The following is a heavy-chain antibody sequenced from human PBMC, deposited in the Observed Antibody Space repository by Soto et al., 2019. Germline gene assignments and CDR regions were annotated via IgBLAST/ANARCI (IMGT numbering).Heavy chain of an antibody. CDR1: GYTFTSYG. V-gene: IGHV1-18*01. D-gene: IGHD3-9*01. CDR2: ISAYNGNT. J-gene: IGHJ3*02. Sequence: GASVKVSCKASGYTFTSYGISWVRQAPGQGLEWMGWISAYNGNTNYAQKLQGRVTMTTDTSTSTAYMELRSLRSDDTAVYYCASGGDYDILTGPHAFDIWGQGTMVTVSS. CDR3: ASGGDYDILTGPHAFDI.